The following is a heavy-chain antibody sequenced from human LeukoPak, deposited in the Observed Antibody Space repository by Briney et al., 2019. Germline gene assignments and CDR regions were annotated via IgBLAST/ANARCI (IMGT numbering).Heavy chain of an antibody. J-gene: IGHJ5*02. CDR1: GFTFSSYA. Sequence: GGSLRLSCAASGFTFSSYAMHWVRQAPGKGLEWVAVISYDGSNKYYADSVKGRFTISRDNSKNTRYLQMNSLRAEDTAVYYCAKYPREYCSRISCPNWFDPRGQGTLVTVSS. CDR3: AKYPREYCSRISCPNWFDP. V-gene: IGHV3-30*04. D-gene: IGHD2-2*01. CDR2: ISYDGSNK.